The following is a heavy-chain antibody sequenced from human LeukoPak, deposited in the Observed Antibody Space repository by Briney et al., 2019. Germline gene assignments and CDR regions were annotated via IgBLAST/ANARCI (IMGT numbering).Heavy chain of an antibody. CDR2: IRNEANRYTT. CDR1: GLTLGGYY. J-gene: IGHJ4*02. CDR3: TRLRNYGYDF. D-gene: IGHD5-18*01. V-gene: IGHV3-72*01. Sequence: PGGSLRPSCAAAGLTLGGYYMDWVRQAPGKGLEWVGRIRNEANRYTTEYAASVKGRFTISRDDSKNSLYLQMNSLKTEDTAVYYCTRLRNYGYDFWGQGTLVTVSS.